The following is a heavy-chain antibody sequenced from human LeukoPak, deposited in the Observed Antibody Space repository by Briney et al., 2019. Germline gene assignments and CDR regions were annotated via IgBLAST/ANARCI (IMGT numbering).Heavy chain of an antibody. CDR3: AKDLPPMKGLDY. CDR1: GFTFSSYG. CDR2: IRYDGSNK. Sequence: PGRSLRLSCAASGFTFSSYGMHWVRQAPGKGLEWVAVIRYDGSNKCYADSVKGRFTISRDNSKNTLYLQMNSLRAEDTAVYYCAKDLPPMKGLDYWGQGTLVTVSS. J-gene: IGHJ4*02. V-gene: IGHV3-33*06.